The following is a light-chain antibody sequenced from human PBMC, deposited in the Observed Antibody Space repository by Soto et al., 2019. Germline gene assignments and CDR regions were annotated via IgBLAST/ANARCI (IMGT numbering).Light chain of an antibody. Sequence: EIVLTQSPATLSLSPGERATLSCRASQSVSTNLAWYQQKPGQAPRVLIYDASDRATDIPARFSGSGSGTDFTLTISSLEPEDFAVYYCQQRGDWPLYAFGQGTKLEIK. CDR3: QQRGDWPLYA. J-gene: IGKJ2*01. V-gene: IGKV3-11*01. CDR1: QSVSTN. CDR2: DAS.